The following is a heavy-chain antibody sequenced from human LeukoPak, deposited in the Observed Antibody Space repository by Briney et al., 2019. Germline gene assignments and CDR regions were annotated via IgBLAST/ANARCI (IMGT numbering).Heavy chain of an antibody. Sequence: GGSLRLSCSASGFIFRHYAVNWVRQSPGKGLEWVSGISGSGDSTYYADSVKDRFTVSRDNSKNTLYLRMNSLTAAATAVYFCAKALGDWPTTLDYWGRGTLVTVSS. D-gene: IGHD3-16*01. V-gene: IGHV3-23*01. CDR3: AKALGDWPTTLDY. CDR1: GFIFRHYA. CDR2: ISGSGDST. J-gene: IGHJ4*02.